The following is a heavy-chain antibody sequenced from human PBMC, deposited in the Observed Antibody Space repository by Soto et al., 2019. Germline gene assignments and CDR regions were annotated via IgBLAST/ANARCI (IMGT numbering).Heavy chain of an antibody. D-gene: IGHD3-10*01. Sequence: KPWETLSLTCTVSCGSVSSGSYYWSWIRQPPGKGLEWIGYIYYSGSTNYNPSLKSRVTISVDTSKNQFSLKLSSVTAADTAVYYCARDIRGKLSWGQGTLVTVSS. CDR2: IYYSGST. V-gene: IGHV4-61*01. CDR1: CGSVSSGSYY. J-gene: IGHJ4*02. CDR3: ARDIRGKLS.